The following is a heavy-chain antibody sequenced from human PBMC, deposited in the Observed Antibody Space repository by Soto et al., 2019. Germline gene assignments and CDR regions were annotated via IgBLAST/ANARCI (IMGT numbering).Heavy chain of an antibody. V-gene: IGHV3-11*05. D-gene: IGHD3-16*01. CDR2: ISSSSSYT. J-gene: IGHJ3*02. CDR3: ARDRERGGDAFDI. Sequence: QVQLVESGGGLVKPGGSLRLSCAASGFTFSDYYMSWIRQAPGKGLEWVSYISSSSSYTNYADSVKGRFTISRDNAKNSLYLQRNCLEGEDTAVYYFARDRERGGDAFDIWGQGTMVTVSS. CDR1: GFTFSDYY.